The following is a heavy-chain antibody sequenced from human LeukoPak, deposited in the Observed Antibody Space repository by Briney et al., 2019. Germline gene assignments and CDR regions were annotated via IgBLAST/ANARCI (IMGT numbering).Heavy chain of an antibody. Sequence: GGSLRLSCAASGFTFSTYSMNWVRQAPGKGLEWVSYISSSSSTIYYADSVKGRFTISRDNAKNSLYLQMNSLRAEDTAVYYCARDNGYNGPNWFDPWGQGTLVTVSS. CDR3: ARDNGYNGPNWFDP. J-gene: IGHJ5*02. D-gene: IGHD5-24*01. V-gene: IGHV3-48*01. CDR1: GFTFSTYS. CDR2: ISSSSSTI.